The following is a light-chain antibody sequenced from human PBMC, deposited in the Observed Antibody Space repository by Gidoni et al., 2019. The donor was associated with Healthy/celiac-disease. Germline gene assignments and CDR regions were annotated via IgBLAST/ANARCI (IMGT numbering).Light chain of an antibody. CDR1: QSVSSSY. V-gene: IGKV3-20*01. CDR2: GAS. CDR3: QQYGSSPTGT. J-gene: IGKJ1*01. Sequence: EIVLTQSPGTLSLSPGERATLSCRASQSVSSSYLAWYQQKPGQAPRLLIYGASSRATGIPDRSSGSGSGTDFTITISRMEPEDFAVYYCQQYGSSPTGTFGQGTKVEIK.